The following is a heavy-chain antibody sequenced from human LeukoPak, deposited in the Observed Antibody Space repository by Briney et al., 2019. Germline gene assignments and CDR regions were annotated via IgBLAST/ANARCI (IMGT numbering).Heavy chain of an antibody. J-gene: IGHJ4*02. CDR3: AGGLPDY. D-gene: IGHD3-16*01. V-gene: IGHV3-13*01. Sequence: GGSLRLSCAASGLTFSSHWMHWVRQAPGKGLVWVAAIGLAGDTYYLDSAKGRFIISKEKVKNSIYLQMSRLRAGDTAVYYCAGGLPDYWGQGTPVIVSS. CDR2: IGLAGDT. CDR1: GLTFSSHW.